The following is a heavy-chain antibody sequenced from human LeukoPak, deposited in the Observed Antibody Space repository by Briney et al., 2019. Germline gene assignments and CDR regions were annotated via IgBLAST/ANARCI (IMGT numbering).Heavy chain of an antibody. CDR3: ARDRRPPLWTLGYYYYYMDV. CDR2: IKQDGSEK. V-gene: IGHV3-7*01. CDR1: GFTFSSYW. J-gene: IGHJ6*03. D-gene: IGHD5-18*01. Sequence: GGSLRLSCAASGFTFSSYWMSWVRQAPGKGLEWVANIKQDGSEKYYVDSVKGRFTISRDNSKNSLYLQMNSLRAEDTAVYYCARDRRPPLWTLGYYYYYMDVWGKGTTVTISS.